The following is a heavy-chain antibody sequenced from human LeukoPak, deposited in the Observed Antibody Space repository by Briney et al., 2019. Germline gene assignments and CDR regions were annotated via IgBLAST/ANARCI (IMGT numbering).Heavy chain of an antibody. CDR2: INSSSSNI. Sequence: GGSLRLSCAASGFTFSSYSMNWVRQAPGKGLEWVSSINSSSSNIYYPDSVKGRFTITRDNAKNSLYLQMESLRAEDTAVYYCARDLSSRHYDYVWGSYRQIDYWGQGTLVTVSS. V-gene: IGHV3-21*01. J-gene: IGHJ4*02. CDR1: GFTFSSYS. D-gene: IGHD3-16*02. CDR3: ARDLSSRHYDYVWGSYRQIDY.